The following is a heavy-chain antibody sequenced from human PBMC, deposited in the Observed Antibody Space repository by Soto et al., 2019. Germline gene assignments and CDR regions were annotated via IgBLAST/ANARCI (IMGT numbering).Heavy chain of an antibody. CDR2: ISYDGSNK. CDR1: GFTFSSYG. CDR3: AKDRSSGWDWLNWYFDL. D-gene: IGHD6-19*01. V-gene: IGHV3-30*18. Sequence: VQLVESGGGVVQPGRSLRLSCAASGFTFSSYGMHWVRQAPGKGLEWVAVISYDGSNKYYADSVKGRFTISRDNSKNTLYLQMNSLRAEDTAVYYCAKDRSSGWDWLNWYFDLWGRGTLVTVSS. J-gene: IGHJ2*01.